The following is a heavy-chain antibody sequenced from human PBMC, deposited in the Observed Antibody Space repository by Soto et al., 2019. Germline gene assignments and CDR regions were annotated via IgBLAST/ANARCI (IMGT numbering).Heavy chain of an antibody. CDR2: IWYDGSKK. CDR3: ARGLEWLVQY. CDR1: GFTFSSYG. V-gene: IGHV3-33*01. J-gene: IGHJ4*02. D-gene: IGHD6-19*01. Sequence: QVQMVESGGGVVQPGRSLRLSCAASGFTFSSYGMHWVRQAPGKGLEWVAVIWYDGSKKYYADSVKGRFTISRDNSKNTLYLQMNSLRAEDTAVYYCARGLEWLVQYWGQGTLVTVSS.